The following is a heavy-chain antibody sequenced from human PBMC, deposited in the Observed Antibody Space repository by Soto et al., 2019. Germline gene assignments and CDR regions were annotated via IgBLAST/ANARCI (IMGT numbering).Heavy chain of an antibody. Sequence: QITLKESGPTLVKPTQTLTLTCTFSGFSLSTSGVGVGWIRQPPGKALEWLALIYWDDDKRYSPSLKSRLTITKDTSKNQVVLTMTNIDPVDTATYYCAHSRCSSTSFYFGPSSLGRHHWFDPWGQGTLVTVSS. V-gene: IGHV2-5*02. D-gene: IGHD2-2*01. J-gene: IGHJ5*02. CDR2: IYWDDDK. CDR3: AHSRCSSTSFYFGPSSLGRHHWFDP. CDR1: GFSLSTSGVG.